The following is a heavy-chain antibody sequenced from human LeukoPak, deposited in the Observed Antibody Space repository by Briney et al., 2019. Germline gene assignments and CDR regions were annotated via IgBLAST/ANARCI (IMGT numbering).Heavy chain of an antibody. V-gene: IGHV4-59*01. J-gene: IGHJ4*02. D-gene: IGHD6-19*01. CDR3: ARRIAVAGTFDY. CDR2: IYYSGST. Sequence: SETLSLTCTVSGGSISSYYWSWIRQPPGKGLEWIGYIYYSGSTNYNPSLKSRVTITVDTSKNQFSLKLSSVTAADTAVYYCARRIAVAGTFDYWGQGTLVTVSS. CDR1: GGSISSYY.